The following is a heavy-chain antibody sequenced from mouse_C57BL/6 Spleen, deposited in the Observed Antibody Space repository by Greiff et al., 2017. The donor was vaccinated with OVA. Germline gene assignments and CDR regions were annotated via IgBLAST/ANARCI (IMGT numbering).Heavy chain of an antibody. CDR2: IDPSDSYT. CDR1: GYTFTSYW. CDR3: ARGGLGAMDD. D-gene: IGHD3-1*01. Sequence: VQLQQSGAELVMPGASVKLSCKASGYTFTSYWMHWVKQRPGQGLEWIGEIDPSDSYTNSNQKFTGKSTFTVDKSSSTAYMQLSSLTSEDSAVYYCARGGLGAMDDWGQGTSVTVSS. J-gene: IGHJ4*01. V-gene: IGHV1-69*01.